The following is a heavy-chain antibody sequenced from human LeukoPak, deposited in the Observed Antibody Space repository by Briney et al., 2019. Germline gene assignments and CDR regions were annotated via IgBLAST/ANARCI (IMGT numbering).Heavy chain of an antibody. V-gene: IGHV3-7*01. CDR1: GFICSNCW. J-gene: IGHJ1*01. CDR3: ATYSTRNAREFQS. Sequence: GGSLRLSCETSGFICSNCWMTWVRQAPGKELEWVANIKTDASEKYYADSVKGRFTISRDNAKMSLYLQMNSLRVEDTAVYYCATYSTRNAREFQSWGQGTLVTVSS. CDR2: IKTDASEK. D-gene: IGHD4-11*01.